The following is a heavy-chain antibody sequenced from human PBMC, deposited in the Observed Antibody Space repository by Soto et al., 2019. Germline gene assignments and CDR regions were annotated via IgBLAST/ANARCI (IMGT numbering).Heavy chain of an antibody. V-gene: IGHV3-23*01. D-gene: IGHD2-2*01. CDR3: ARYIPGVRYYGMDV. CDR1: GFTFSSYA. J-gene: IGHJ6*02. Sequence: EVQLLESGGGLVQLGGSLRLSCADSGFTFSSYAMKWVRQAPGKGLERVSLISDSGTLTYYADSVKGRFTISRDNSGNTLFLQMYGLRAEDTAVYYCARYIPGVRYYGMDVWGQGTTVTVSS. CDR2: ISDSGTLT.